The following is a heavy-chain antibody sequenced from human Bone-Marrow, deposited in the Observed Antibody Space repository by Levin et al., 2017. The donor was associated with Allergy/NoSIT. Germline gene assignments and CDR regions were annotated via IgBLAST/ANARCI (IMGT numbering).Heavy chain of an antibody. CDR1: GFSFSNYA. J-gene: IGHJ5*02. V-gene: IGHV3-23*01. D-gene: IGHD3-10*01. CDR2: IGAAGGST. Sequence: GGSLRLSCTASGFSFSNYAMSWVRQAPGKGLEWLSAIGAAGGSTYYADSVRGRSTVSRDNSKDTLFLQMNSLRVEDTAIYYCARNRQELFPQTRAEFHPWGQGTLVTVAS. CDR3: ARNRQELFPQTRAEFHP.